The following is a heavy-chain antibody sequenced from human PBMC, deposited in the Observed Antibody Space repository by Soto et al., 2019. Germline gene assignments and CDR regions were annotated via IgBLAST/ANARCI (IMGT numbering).Heavy chain of an antibody. CDR2: ISYEGSNT. V-gene: IGHV3-30-3*01. J-gene: IGHJ6*02. CDR3: ARVTPGNNLYYFSGLDF. Sequence: QVHLVESGGGVVQPGKSLRLSCVASGFTFDTYGIHWVRQAPGQGLQWVALISYEGSNTYYADSVRGRFTISRDNSKNALYLKMNTLRPEDTGVYYCARVTPGNNLYYFSGLDFWGQGTSVTVSS. CDR1: GFTFDTYG. D-gene: IGHD1-1*01.